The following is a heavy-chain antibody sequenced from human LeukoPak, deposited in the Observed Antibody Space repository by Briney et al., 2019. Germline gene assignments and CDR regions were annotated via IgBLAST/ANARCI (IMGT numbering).Heavy chain of an antibody. CDR2: ISGSGGSR. J-gene: IGHJ6*03. CDR3: AKAVVVPAGKKYYYYYYMDV. V-gene: IGHV3-23*01. D-gene: IGHD2-2*01. CDR1: GFTFSSYA. Sequence: GSLRLSCAASGFTFSSYAMSWFRQAPGKGLEGLSAISGSGGSRYYEDSLKDGFTISRENSKNTLYLQKNSLRAEDTAVYYCAKAVVVPAGKKYYYYYYMDVWGKGTTVTVSS.